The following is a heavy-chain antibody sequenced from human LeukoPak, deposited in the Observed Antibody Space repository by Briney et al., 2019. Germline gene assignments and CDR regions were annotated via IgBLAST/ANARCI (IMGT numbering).Heavy chain of an antibody. V-gene: IGHV1-8*01. D-gene: IGHD3-10*01. CDR3: ARVRRVQYYGSGSFNY. CDR1: GYTFTSYD. CDR2: MNPNSGNT. J-gene: IGHJ4*02. Sequence: ASVKVSCKASGYTFTSYDINWVRQATGQGLEWMGWMNPNSGNTGYAQKFQGRVTMTRNTSISTAYMELSRLRSEDTAVYYCARVRRVQYYGSGSFNYWGQGTLVTVSS.